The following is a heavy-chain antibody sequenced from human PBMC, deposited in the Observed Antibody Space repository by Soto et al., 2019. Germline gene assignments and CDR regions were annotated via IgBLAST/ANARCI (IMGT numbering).Heavy chain of an antibody. CDR2: MNPNSGNT. CDR1: GYTFTSYA. Sequence: ASVKVSCKASGYTFTSYAMHWVRQAPGQGLEWMGWMNPNSGNTGYAQKFQGRVTMTRNTSISTAYMELSSLRSEDTAVYYCARELYSSVRFDPWGQGTLVTVSS. V-gene: IGHV1-8*02. CDR3: ARELYSSVRFDP. J-gene: IGHJ5*02. D-gene: IGHD6-25*01.